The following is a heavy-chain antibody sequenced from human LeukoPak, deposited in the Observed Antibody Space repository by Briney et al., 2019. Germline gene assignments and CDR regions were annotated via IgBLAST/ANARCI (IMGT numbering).Heavy chain of an antibody. J-gene: IGHJ6*02. CDR1: GVSIFSYY. D-gene: IGHD3-3*02. CDR2: IYYSGST. CDR3: ARISGHYYYYYGMGV. V-gene: IGHV4-59*08. Sequence: SETLSLTCTVSGVSIFSYYWNWIRQPPGKGLEWIGYIYYSGSTNYNPSLKSRVTISVDTSKNQFSLKLSSVTAADTAVYYCARISGHYYYYYGMGVWGQGTTVTVSS.